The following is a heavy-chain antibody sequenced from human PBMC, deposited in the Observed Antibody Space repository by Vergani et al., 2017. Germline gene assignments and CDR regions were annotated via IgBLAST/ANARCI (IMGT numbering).Heavy chain of an antibody. CDR3: ARDGGSGKTSDY. Sequence: QVQLVQSGAEVKKPGASVKVSCKTSGYTFTGHYMHWVRQAPGQGLEWMGWINPNSGGTNYAQKFQGMVTMTRDTSINTAYMELSRLRSDDTAGYYCARDGGSGKTSDYWGQGTLVTVSS. V-gene: IGHV1-2*02. J-gene: IGHJ4*02. CDR2: INPNSGGT. CDR1: GYTFTGHY. D-gene: IGHD3-10*01.